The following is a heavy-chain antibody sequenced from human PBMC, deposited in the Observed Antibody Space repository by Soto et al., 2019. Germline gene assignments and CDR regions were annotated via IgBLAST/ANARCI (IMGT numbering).Heavy chain of an antibody. CDR3: AKDLTYSTGWPLRAFHY. CDR1: GYTFTSYA. CDR2: INAGNGNT. J-gene: IGHJ4*02. D-gene: IGHD6-19*01. Sequence: GASVTVSCKASGYTFTSYAMHWVRQAPGQRLEWMGWINAGNGNTKYSQKFQGRITISRDTSMNTVSLQMNSLRVEDTAVYYCAKDLTYSTGWPLRAFHYWGQGTLVTVSS. V-gene: IGHV1-3*01.